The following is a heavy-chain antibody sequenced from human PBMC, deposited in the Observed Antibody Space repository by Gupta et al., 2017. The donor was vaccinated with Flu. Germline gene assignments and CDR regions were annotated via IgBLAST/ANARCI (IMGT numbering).Heavy chain of an antibody. D-gene: IGHD6-19*01. Sequence: EVQLLESGGGLVQPGGSLRLSCAASGFTFSSYAMNWVRQAPGKGLEWVSVISDSGGSTYYADSVKGRFTISRDNSKNTLYLQMNSLRADDTAVYYCAKRGLVQSCDYWGQGTLVTVSS. V-gene: IGHV3-23*01. CDR1: GFTFSSYA. CDR3: AKRGLVQSCDY. CDR2: ISDSGGST. J-gene: IGHJ4*02.